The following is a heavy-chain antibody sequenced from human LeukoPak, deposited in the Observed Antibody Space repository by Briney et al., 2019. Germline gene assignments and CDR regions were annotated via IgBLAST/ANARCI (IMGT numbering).Heavy chain of an antibody. Sequence: FTFSRDNAKNTVYLQMNSLRAEDTAVYYCAKHRMVRGVTMDYYFDDWGQGILVTVSS. V-gene: IGHV3-33*03. J-gene: IGHJ4*02. D-gene: IGHD3-10*01. CDR3: AKHRMVRGVTMDYYFDD.